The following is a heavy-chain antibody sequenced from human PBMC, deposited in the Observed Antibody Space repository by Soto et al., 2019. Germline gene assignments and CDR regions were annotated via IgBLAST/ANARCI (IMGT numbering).Heavy chain of an antibody. CDR1: GFTFSSYA. CDR2: ISYDGSNK. Sequence: PGGSLRLSCAASGFTFSSYAMHWVRQAPGKGLEWVAVISYDGSNKYYADSVKGRFTISRDNSKNTLYLQMNSLRAEDTAVYYCAREDRGVGYDYGYYYYGMDVWGQGTTVTVSS. D-gene: IGHD5-12*01. CDR3: AREDRGVGYDYGYYYYGMDV. V-gene: IGHV3-30-3*01. J-gene: IGHJ6*02.